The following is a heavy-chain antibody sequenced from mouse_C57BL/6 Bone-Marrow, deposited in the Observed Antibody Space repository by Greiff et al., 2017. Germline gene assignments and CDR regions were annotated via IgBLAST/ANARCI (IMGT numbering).Heavy chain of an antibody. V-gene: IGHV1-39*01. CDR2: LNHNYGTT. D-gene: IGHD2-2*01. CDR1: GYSFPDST. CDR3: ARNGYLFAY. J-gene: IGHJ3*01. Sequence: EVQLQQSGPELVKPGDSVKISCKASGYSFPDSTMNWVKQSNGKSLEWIGVLNHNYGTTSYNQKFQGKPTLTVDQSSSTAYMQLNSLTSDDSAVYYCARNGYLFAYWGQGTLVTVSA.